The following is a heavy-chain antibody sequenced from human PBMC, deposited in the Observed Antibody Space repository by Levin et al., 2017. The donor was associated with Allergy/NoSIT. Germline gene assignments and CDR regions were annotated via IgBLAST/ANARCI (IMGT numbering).Heavy chain of an antibody. D-gene: IGHD1-26*01. CDR2: ISGSGGST. CDR1: GFTFSSYA. J-gene: IGHJ4*02. CDR3: AKDPPQWELLPAFDY. V-gene: IGHV3-23*01. Sequence: GESLKISCAASGFTFSSYAMSWVRQAPGKGLEWVSAISGSGGSTYYADSVKGRFTISRDNSKNTLYLQMNSLRAEDTAVYYCAKDPPQWELLPAFDYWGQGTLVTVSS.